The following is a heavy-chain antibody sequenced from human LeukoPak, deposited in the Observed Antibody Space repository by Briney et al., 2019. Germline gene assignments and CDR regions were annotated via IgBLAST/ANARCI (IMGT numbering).Heavy chain of an antibody. Sequence: SVKVSCKASGGTFSSYAISWVRQAPGQGLEWMGRIIPILGIANYAQKFQGRVTITADKSTSTAYMELSSLRSEDTAAYYCAREVGYCSSTSCHYYYYYYGMDVWGQGTTVTVSS. CDR1: GGTFSSYA. D-gene: IGHD2-2*01. V-gene: IGHV1-69*04. CDR2: IIPILGIA. J-gene: IGHJ6*02. CDR3: AREVGYCSSTSCHYYYYYYGMDV.